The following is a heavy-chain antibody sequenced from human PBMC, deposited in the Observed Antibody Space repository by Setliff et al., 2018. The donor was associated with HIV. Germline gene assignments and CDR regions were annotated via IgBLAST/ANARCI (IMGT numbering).Heavy chain of an antibody. J-gene: IGHJ5*02. CDR3: AVASIVSTARWNH. Sequence: ASVKVSCKASGYTFTSYYMHWVRQAPGQGLEWMGIINPRGGSTTYALKFRGRVTMTRDTSTTTVYMELSSLRSEDTAVYYCAVASIVSTARWNHWGRGTLVTVS. CDR1: GYTFTSYY. D-gene: IGHD1-26*01. CDR2: INPRGGST. V-gene: IGHV1-46*01.